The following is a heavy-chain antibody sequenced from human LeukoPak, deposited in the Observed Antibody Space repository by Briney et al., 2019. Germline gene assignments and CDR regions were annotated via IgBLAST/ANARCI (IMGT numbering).Heavy chain of an antibody. CDR2: IYPGDSDT. CDR3: ARSPKGVGATTPYYYYYGMDV. V-gene: IGHV5-51*01. CDR1: GYTFHSYW. D-gene: IGHD1-26*01. J-gene: IGHJ6*02. Sequence: GESLKISCKGSGYTFHSYWIAWVRQMPGKGLEWMGIIYPGDSDTRYSPSFQGQVTISADKSISTAYLQWSSLKASDTAMYYCARSPKGVGATTPYYYYYGMDVWGQGTTVTVSS.